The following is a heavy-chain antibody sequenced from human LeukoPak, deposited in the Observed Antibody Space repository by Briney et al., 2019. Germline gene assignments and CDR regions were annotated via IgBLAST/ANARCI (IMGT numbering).Heavy chain of an antibody. CDR1: GGSISNYY. CDR2: IYTSGST. D-gene: IGHD3-10*01. J-gene: IGHJ4*02. Sequence: SETLSLTCTVSGGSISNYYWSWIRQPAGKGLEWIGRIYTSGSTNYNPSLMSRVTMSVDTSKNQFSLKLSSVTAADTAVYYCARHLRFYGSGSYPFDYWGQGTLVTVSS. CDR3: ARHLRFYGSGSYPFDY. V-gene: IGHV4-4*07.